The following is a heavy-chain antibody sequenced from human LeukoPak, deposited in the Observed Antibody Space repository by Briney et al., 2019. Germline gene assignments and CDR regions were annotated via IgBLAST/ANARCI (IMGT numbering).Heavy chain of an antibody. Sequence: GRSLRLSCAASGFTFDDYAMHWVRQAPGKGLEWVSGISWNSGSIGYADSVKGRFTISRDNAKNSLYLQMNSLRAEDTAVYSCAVGASLPAHWGQGTLVTVSS. CDR1: GFTFDDYA. CDR3: AVGASLPAH. J-gene: IGHJ4*02. V-gene: IGHV3-9*01. CDR2: ISWNSGSI. D-gene: IGHD1-26*01.